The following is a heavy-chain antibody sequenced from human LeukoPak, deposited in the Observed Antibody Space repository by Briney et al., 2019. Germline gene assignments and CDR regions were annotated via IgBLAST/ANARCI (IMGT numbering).Heavy chain of an antibody. Sequence: GGSLRLSCAASGFTFSSYAVSWVRQAPGKGLEWVSAISGSGGSTYYADSVKGRFTISRDNSKNTLYLQMNSLRAEDTAVYYCAKDEEPVYYYDSGGYCPFDYWGQGTLVTVSS. V-gene: IGHV3-23*01. CDR1: GFTFSSYA. D-gene: IGHD3-22*01. CDR3: AKDEEPVYYYDSGGYCPFDY. CDR2: ISGSGGST. J-gene: IGHJ4*02.